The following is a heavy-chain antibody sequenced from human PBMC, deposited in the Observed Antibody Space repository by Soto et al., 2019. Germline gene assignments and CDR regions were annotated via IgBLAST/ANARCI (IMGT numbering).Heavy chain of an antibody. CDR3: AREIFVGGVPPTFVWFDP. CDR1: GGSFSGYY. Sequence: SETLSLTCAVYGGSFSGYYWSWIRQPPGKGLEWIGEINHSGSTNYNPSLKSRVTISVDTSKNQFSLKLSSVTAADTAVYYFAREIFVGGVPPTFVWFDPWGQGTLVTVSS. J-gene: IGHJ5*02. V-gene: IGHV4-34*09. D-gene: IGHD3-16*01. CDR2: INHSGST.